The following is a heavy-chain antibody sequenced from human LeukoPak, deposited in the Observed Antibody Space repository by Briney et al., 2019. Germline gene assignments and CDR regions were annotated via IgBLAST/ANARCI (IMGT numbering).Heavy chain of an antibody. CDR2: IYHSGST. J-gene: IGHJ2*01. CDR3: ARGFHYGDYGVCFDL. D-gene: IGHD4-17*01. V-gene: IGHV4-30-2*01. Sequence: SQTLSLTCAVSGGSISSGGYSWSWIRQPPGKGLEWIGYIYHSGSTYYNPSLKSRVTISVDRSKNQFSLKLSSVTAADTAVYYCARGFHYGDYGVCFDLWGRGTLVTVSS. CDR1: GGSISSGGYS.